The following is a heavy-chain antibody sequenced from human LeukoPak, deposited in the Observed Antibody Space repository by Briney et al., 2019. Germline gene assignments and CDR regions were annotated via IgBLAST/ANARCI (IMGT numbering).Heavy chain of an antibody. V-gene: IGHV1-2*02. CDR2: INPNSGGT. CDR1: GYTFNGHY. Sequence: GASVKVSCKASGYTFNGHYMHWVRQAPGQGLEWMGWINPNSGGTNYAQKFQGRVTMTRDTSISTAYMELSRLRSEDTAVYYCAREIGYSGYDYSDYWGQGTLVTVSS. CDR3: AREIGYSGYDYSDY. D-gene: IGHD5-12*01. J-gene: IGHJ4*02.